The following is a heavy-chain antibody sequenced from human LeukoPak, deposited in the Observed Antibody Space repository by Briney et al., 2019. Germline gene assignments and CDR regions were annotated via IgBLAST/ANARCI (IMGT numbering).Heavy chain of an antibody. CDR2: ISYDGSNK. Sequence: GGSLRLSCAASGFTFSSYGMHWVRQAPGKGLEWVAVISYDGSNKYYADSVKGRFTISRDNSKDTLYLQMNSLRAEDTAVYYCARVETMVRARGAFDIWGQGTMVTVSS. V-gene: IGHV3-30*03. J-gene: IGHJ3*02. CDR3: ARVETMVRARGAFDI. CDR1: GFTFSSYG. D-gene: IGHD3-10*01.